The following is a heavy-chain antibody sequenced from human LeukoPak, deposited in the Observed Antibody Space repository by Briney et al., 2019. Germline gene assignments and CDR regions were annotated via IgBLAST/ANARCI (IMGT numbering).Heavy chain of an antibody. Sequence: GASVKVSCKASGYTFTGYYMHWVRQAPGQGLEWMGWMNPNSGNTGYAQKFQGRVTMIRNTSISTAYMELSSLRSEDTAVYYCARVPDDHYDSSGISLDYWGQGTLVTVSS. CDR1: GYTFTGYY. D-gene: IGHD3-22*01. V-gene: IGHV1-8*02. CDR2: MNPNSGNT. CDR3: ARVPDDHYDSSGISLDY. J-gene: IGHJ4*02.